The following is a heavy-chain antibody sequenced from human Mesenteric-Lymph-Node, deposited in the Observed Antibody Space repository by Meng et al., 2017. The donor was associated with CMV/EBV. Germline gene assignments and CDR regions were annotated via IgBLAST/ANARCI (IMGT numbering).Heavy chain of an antibody. CDR1: GYTFSTYG. Sequence: ASVKVSCKASGYTFSTYGISWVRQARGQGLEWMGWINVYDGKTNYAQKLQGRVTMTTDTSTSTAYMELRSLRSDDTAVYYCARDVPLQGVFRYGMDVWGQGTTVTVSS. CDR3: ARDVPLQGVFRYGMDV. CDR2: INVYDGKT. J-gene: IGHJ6*02. V-gene: IGHV1-18*01. D-gene: IGHD4-11*01.